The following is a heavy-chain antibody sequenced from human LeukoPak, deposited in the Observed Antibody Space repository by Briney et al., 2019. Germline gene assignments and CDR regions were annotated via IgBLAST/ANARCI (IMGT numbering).Heavy chain of an antibody. J-gene: IGHJ4*02. CDR3: AHRHQRRGPDY. V-gene: IGHV2-5*02. Sequence: ESGPTLVNPTQTLTLTCTFSGFSLSTNGVGVGWIRQPPGKAPEWLAVIYWDDDKRYSPSLKNRLTLTRDTSKNQVVLTMTNMDPVDTGTYYCAHRHQRRGPDYWGQGTLVTVSS. D-gene: IGHD6-25*01. CDR1: GFSLSTNGVG. CDR2: IYWDDDK.